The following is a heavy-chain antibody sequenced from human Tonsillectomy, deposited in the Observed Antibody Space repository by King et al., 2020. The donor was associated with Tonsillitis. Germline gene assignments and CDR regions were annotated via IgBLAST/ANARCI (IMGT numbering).Heavy chain of an antibody. Sequence: VQLVESGGGLVQPGGSLRLSCAASGFTFSSYAMSWVRQAPGKGLEWVSAISSGGGSTYYADSVKGRFTISRDNSKNTLYLQMYSLRAEDTAIYYCAKESYYAFWSGINYFDYWGQGTLVTVSS. V-gene: IGHV3-23*04. J-gene: IGHJ4*02. CDR3: AKESYYAFWSGINYFDY. CDR1: GFTFSSYA. CDR2: ISSGGGST. D-gene: IGHD3-3*01.